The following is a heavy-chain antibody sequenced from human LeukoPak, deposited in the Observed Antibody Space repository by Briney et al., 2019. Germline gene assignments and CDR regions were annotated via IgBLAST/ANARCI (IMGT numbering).Heavy chain of an antibody. CDR1: GFTVSTNY. CDR3: TRPHDY. CDR2: IYSGGST. V-gene: IGHV3-53*01. Sequence: PGGSLRLSCAASGFTVSTNYMSWVRQAPGRGLEWVSVIYSGGSTYYAGSVKGRFTISRDNSKSTLYLQMNSLRAEGTAVYYCTRPHDYWGQGTLVTVSS. J-gene: IGHJ4*02.